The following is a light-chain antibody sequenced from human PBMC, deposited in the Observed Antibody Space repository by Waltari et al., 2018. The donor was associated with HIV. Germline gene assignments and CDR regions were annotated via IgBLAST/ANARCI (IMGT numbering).Light chain of an antibody. V-gene: IGKV1D-16*01. J-gene: IGKJ4*01. CDR1: HDISTW. CDR3: QQYHAYPLT. CDR2: AAS. Sequence: DIQMTQSPSSLSASVGDRVTITCRACHDISTWLAWYQQKPEKAPKSLIYAASNLQRGVPSMFSVRGSGTDFTLTISSLQPEDFATYYCQQYHAYPLTFGGGTKVEIK.